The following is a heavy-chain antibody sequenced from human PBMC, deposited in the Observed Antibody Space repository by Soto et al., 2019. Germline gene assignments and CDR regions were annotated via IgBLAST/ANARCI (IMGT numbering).Heavy chain of an antibody. V-gene: IGHV1-18*01. Sequence: QVQLVQSGAEVKKPGASVKVSCKASGYTFTSYGISWVRQAPGQGLEWMGWISAYNGNTNYAQKLQGRFNMTTDTSTSTAYMELRSLRSDDTAVYYCARDAMYNWNDVVGAFDIWGQGTMVTVSS. CDR1: GYTFTSYG. CDR3: ARDAMYNWNDVVGAFDI. CDR2: ISAYNGNT. J-gene: IGHJ3*02. D-gene: IGHD1-20*01.